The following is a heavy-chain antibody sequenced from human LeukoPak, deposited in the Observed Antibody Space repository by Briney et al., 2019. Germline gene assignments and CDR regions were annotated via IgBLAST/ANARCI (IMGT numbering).Heavy chain of an antibody. CDR3: ARDQSSGWYPHWFDP. D-gene: IGHD6-19*01. J-gene: IGHJ5*02. CDR2: INSDGSST. V-gene: IGHV3-74*01. Sequence: GGSLRLSCAASGFTFSSYWMHWVRQAPGKGLVWVSRINSDGSSTSYADSVKGRFTISRDNVKNTLYLQMNSLRAEDTAVYYCARDQSSGWYPHWFDPWGQGTLVTVSS. CDR1: GFTFSSYW.